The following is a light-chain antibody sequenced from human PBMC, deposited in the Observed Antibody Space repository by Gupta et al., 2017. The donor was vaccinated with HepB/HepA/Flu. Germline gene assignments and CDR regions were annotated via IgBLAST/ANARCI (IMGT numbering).Light chain of an antibody. V-gene: IGKV1-39*01. Sequence: QMTQSPSSLSASVGDRVTITCRASQSISSYLNWYQQKPGKAPKLLIYAASSLQSGVPSRFSGSGSGTDFTLTISSRQPEDFATYYCQQSDSTPKWTFGQGTKVEIK. J-gene: IGKJ1*01. CDR1: QSISSY. CDR2: AAS. CDR3: QQSDSTPKWT.